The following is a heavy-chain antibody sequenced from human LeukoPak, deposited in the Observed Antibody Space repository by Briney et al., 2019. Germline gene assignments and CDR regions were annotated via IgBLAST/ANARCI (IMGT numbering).Heavy chain of an antibody. J-gene: IGHJ3*02. CDR3: ARDLLGIALHAFDI. Sequence: GGSLRLSCATSGFPFRSYSMNWVRQAPGKGLEWVSSISGSSSYIYYADSVKGRFTISRDNAKNSLYLQMNSLRAEDTAVYYCARDLLGIALHAFDIWGQGTMVTVSS. CDR2: ISGSSSYI. CDR1: GFPFRSYS. V-gene: IGHV3-21*01. D-gene: IGHD3-16*01.